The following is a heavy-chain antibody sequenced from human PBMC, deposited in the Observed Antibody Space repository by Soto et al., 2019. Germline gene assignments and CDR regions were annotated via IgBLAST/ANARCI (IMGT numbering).Heavy chain of an antibody. CDR3: ARGVRQPVGLGGLSLSFVPSYFDY. CDR1: GFTFSSYS. Sequence: GGSVRGSCAASGFTFSSYSMNWVRQAPGKGLEWVSSISSSSSYIYYADSVKGRLTISRDNAKNSLYLQMNSLRAEDTAVYYCARGVRQPVGLGGLSLSFVPSYFDYWGQGTLVTVS. V-gene: IGHV3-21*01. J-gene: IGHJ4*02. CDR2: ISSSSSYI. D-gene: IGHD3-16*02.